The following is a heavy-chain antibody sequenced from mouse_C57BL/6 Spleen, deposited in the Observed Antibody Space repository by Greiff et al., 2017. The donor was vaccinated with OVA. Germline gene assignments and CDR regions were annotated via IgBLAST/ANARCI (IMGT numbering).Heavy chain of an antibody. J-gene: IGHJ3*01. CDR2: ISDGGSYT. V-gene: IGHV5-4*03. CDR1: GFTFSSYA. Sequence: DVKLVESGGGLVKPGGSLKLSCAASGFTFSSYAMSWVRQTPEKRLEWVATISDGGSYTYYPDNVKGRFTISRDNAKNNLYLQMSHLKSEDTAMYYCASYGNYDAYWGQGTLVTVSA. CDR3: ASYGNYDAY. D-gene: IGHD2-1*01.